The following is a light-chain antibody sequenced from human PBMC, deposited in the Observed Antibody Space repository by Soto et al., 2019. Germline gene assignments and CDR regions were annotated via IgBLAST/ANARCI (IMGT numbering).Light chain of an antibody. CDR1: ESMSNC. CDR3: QQCHRYLT. V-gene: IGKV1-5*01. Sequence: DSQMTQSPSTLSASVGYRFTIACRASESMSNCLAWYQQKPGKAPKLLISGASSLQSGVPSRFSGSASGTEFTLTISRLQPDDIATYYCQQCHRYLTFGQGTKVDIK. J-gene: IGKJ1*01. CDR2: GAS.